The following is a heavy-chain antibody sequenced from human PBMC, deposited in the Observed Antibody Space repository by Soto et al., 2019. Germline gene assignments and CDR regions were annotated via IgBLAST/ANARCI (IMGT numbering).Heavy chain of an antibody. J-gene: IGHJ1*01. Sequence: SETLSLTCSVSGGSTSSYYWSWIRQPPGKGLEWIGYIYYSGSTDYSPSLKSRVTMSIDTSQNQVSLKLTSVTTADTAVYYCAATPRSRGQRTPLPVSS. CDR1: GGSTSSYY. CDR2: IYYSGST. D-gene: IGHD2-15*01. V-gene: IGHV4-59*01. CDR3: AATPRS.